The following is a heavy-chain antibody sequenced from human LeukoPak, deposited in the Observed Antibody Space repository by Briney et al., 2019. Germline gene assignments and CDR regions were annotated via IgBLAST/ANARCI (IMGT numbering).Heavy chain of an antibody. Sequence: SETLSLTCAVYGGSFSGYYWSWIRQPPGKGLEWIGEINHSGSTNYNPSLKSRVTISVDTSKNQFSLKLSSVTAADTAVYYCARRRYYGSGINHWAIMDVWGKGTTVTISS. CDR1: GGSFSGYY. V-gene: IGHV4-34*01. J-gene: IGHJ6*03. D-gene: IGHD3-10*01. CDR3: ARRRYYGSGINHWAIMDV. CDR2: INHSGST.